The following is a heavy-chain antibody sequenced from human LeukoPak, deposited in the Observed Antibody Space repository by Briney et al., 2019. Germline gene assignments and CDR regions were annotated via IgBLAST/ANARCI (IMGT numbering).Heavy chain of an antibody. D-gene: IGHD4-17*01. J-gene: IGHJ3*02. CDR3: AREKGLSTVTYDKAFDI. Sequence: SETLSLTCTVSGGSISSYYWSWIRQPAGKGLEWIGRIYTSGSTNYNPSLKGRVTMSVDTSKNQFSLKLSSVTAADTAVYYCAREKGLSTVTYDKAFDIWGQGTMVTVSS. CDR1: GGSISSYY. CDR2: IYTSGST. V-gene: IGHV4-4*07.